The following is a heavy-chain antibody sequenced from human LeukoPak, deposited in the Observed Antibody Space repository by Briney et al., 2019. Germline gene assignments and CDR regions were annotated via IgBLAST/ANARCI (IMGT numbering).Heavy chain of an antibody. D-gene: IGHD6-13*01. CDR2: INPNSGGT. CDR3: AREASDGSSFDY. CDR1: GGTFSNYA. Sequence: ASVKVSCKASGGTFSNYAISWVRQAPGQGLEWMGRINPNSGGTNYAQKFQGRVTMTRDTSISTAYMELSRLRSDDTAVYYCAREASDGSSFDYWGQGTLVTVSS. J-gene: IGHJ4*02. V-gene: IGHV1-2*06.